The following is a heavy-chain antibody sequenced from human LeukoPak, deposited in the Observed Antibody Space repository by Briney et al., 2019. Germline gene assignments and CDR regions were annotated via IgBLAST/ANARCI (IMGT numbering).Heavy chain of an antibody. J-gene: IGHJ4*02. CDR1: GFTFSSYI. Sequence: GGSLRLSCAASGFTFSSYIMNWVRQAPGKGLEWVSSISSSSSYIYYADSVKGRFTISRDNAKNSLYLQMNSLRAEDTAVYYCARDQWYSSSPIGYWGQGTLVTVSS. D-gene: IGHD6-13*01. CDR2: ISSSSSYI. CDR3: ARDQWYSSSPIGY. V-gene: IGHV3-21*01.